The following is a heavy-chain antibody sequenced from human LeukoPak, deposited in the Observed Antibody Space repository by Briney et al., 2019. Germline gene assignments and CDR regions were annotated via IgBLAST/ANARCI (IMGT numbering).Heavy chain of an antibody. J-gene: IGHJ6*03. CDR1: GGTFSSYA. D-gene: IGHD3-22*01. CDR2: IIPIFGTA. V-gene: IGHV1-69*06. Sequence: SVKVSCKASGGTFSSYAISWVRQAPGQRLEWMGRIIPIFGTANYAQKFQGRVTITADKSTSTAYMELSSLRSEDTAVYYCASRYYYDSSGYIKRDNYYYYYYMDVWGKGTTVTVSS. CDR3: ASRYYYDSSGYIKRDNYYYYYYMDV.